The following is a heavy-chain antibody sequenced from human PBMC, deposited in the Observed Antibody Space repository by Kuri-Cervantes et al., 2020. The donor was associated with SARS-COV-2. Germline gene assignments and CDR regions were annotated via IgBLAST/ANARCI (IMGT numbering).Heavy chain of an antibody. CDR3: ARHYYGSGSYYAVPVLWSH. CDR1: GGSISSSSYY. J-gene: IGHJ4*02. CDR2: IYYSGST. Sequence: SETLSLTCTVSGGSISSSSYYWGWIRQPPGKGLEWIGSIYYSGSTYYNPSLKSRVTISVDTSKNQFPLKLSSVTAADTAVYYCARHYYGSGSYYAVPVLWSHWGQGTLVTVSS. D-gene: IGHD3-10*01. V-gene: IGHV4-39*06.